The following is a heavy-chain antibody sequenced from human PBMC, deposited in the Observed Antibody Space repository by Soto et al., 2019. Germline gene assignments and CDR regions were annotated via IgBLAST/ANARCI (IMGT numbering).Heavy chain of an antibody. D-gene: IGHD3-22*01. CDR3: AKVPTVVVILGYFDY. CDR2: IYYSGST. J-gene: IGHJ4*02. Sequence: SETLSLTCTVSGGSISSYYWSWIRQPPGKGLEWIGYIYYSGSTNYNPSLKSRVTISIDTSKNQFSLKLSSVTAADTAVYYCAKVPTVVVILGYFDYWGQGTLVTVSS. V-gene: IGHV4-59*08. CDR1: GGSISSYY.